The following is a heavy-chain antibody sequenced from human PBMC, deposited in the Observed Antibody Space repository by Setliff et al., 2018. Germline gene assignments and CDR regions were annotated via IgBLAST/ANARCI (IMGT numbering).Heavy chain of an antibody. J-gene: IGHJ3*01. CDR1: GGSVDSSLYY. Sequence: SETLSLTCIVSGGSVDSSLYYWAFIRQPPGKGLEWIGSILYTGSTHSNPSLKSRVSISIDTSKNQFSLHLRSVTAADSAFYYCTTSYLTLEAAFDVWGQGTVVTVSS. CDR2: ILYTGST. D-gene: IGHD7-27*01. V-gene: IGHV4-39*01. CDR3: TTSYLTLEAAFDV.